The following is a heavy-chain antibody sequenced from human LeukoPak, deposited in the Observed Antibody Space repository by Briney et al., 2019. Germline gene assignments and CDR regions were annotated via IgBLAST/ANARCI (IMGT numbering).Heavy chain of an antibody. Sequence: GGSLRLSCAASGFTFSSYGMHWVRQAPGKGLEWEAFIRYDGSNKYYADSVKGRFTISRDNSKNTLYLHVNSLRSEDTAVYYCARDATVRGPYGGHHFYSYMDVWGKGTTVTISS. CDR3: ARDATVRGPYGGHHFYSYMDV. CDR2: IRYDGSNK. V-gene: IGHV3-30*02. CDR1: GFTFSSYG. J-gene: IGHJ6*03. D-gene: IGHD3-10*01.